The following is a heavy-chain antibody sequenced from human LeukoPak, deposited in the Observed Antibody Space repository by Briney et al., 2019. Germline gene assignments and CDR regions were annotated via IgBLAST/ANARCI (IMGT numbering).Heavy chain of an antibody. J-gene: IGHJ4*02. Sequence: PSETLSLTCAVSGYSISSGYYWGWIRQHPGKGLEWIGSNYHSGSTYYNPSLKSRVTISVDTSKNQFSLKLSSVTAADTAVYYCARRKDCTNGVCCTDYWGQGTLVTVSS. V-gene: IGHV4-38-2*01. CDR1: GYSISSGYY. D-gene: IGHD2-8*01. CDR3: ARRKDCTNGVCCTDY. CDR2: NYHSGST.